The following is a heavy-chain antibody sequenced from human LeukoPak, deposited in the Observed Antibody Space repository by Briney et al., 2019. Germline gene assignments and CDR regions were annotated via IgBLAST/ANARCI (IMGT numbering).Heavy chain of an antibody. D-gene: IGHD3-22*01. CDR1: GYTFTGYY. V-gene: IGHV1-2*02. J-gene: IGHJ4*02. CDR3: ATKGDSSGYYYDFDY. CDR2: INPNSGGT. Sequence: VASVKVSCKASGYTFTGYYMHWVRQAPGQGLEWMGWINPNSGGTNYAQKFQGRVTMTEDTSTDTAYMELSSLRSEDTAVYYCATKGDSSGYYYDFDYWGQGTLVTVSS.